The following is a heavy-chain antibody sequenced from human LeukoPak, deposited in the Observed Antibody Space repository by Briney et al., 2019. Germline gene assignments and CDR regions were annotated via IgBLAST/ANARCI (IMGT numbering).Heavy chain of an antibody. D-gene: IGHD3-3*01. Sequence: PGGSLRLSCAASGFTFSSYGMHWVRQAPGQGLEWVSSISDSGGRTYYADSVKCRGTISRDNSKARPYLQMNCLRAEETAGYCCAKDLHKTANIGVVITRNYYYYMDVWGKGTTVTVSS. CDR2: ISDSGGRT. CDR1: GFTFSSYG. V-gene: IGHV3-23*01. J-gene: IGHJ6*03. CDR3: AKDLHKTANIGVVITRNYYYYMDV.